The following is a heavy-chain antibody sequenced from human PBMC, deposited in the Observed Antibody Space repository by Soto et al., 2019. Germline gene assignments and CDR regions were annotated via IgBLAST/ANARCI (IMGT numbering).Heavy chain of an antibody. CDR2: IKQDGSEK. Sequence: GGSLRLSCAASGFPFSNHWMTWVRQAPGKGLEWVAYIKQDGSEKYYVDSVMGRFTMSRDNTQSSLSLQMNSLRVEDTAVYYCARVASPGYFDSWGQGTLVTVSS. CDR3: ARVASPGYFDS. V-gene: IGHV3-7*05. J-gene: IGHJ4*02. CDR1: GFPFSNHW.